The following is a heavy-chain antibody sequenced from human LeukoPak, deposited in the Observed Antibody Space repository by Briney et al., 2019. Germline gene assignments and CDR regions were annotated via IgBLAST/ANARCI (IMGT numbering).Heavy chain of an antibody. J-gene: IGHJ4*02. CDR3: AREEVARSFDY. CDR1: GFTFSSYS. CDR2: ISGSSSYI. Sequence: GGSLRLSCAASGFTFSSYSMNWVRQAPGKGLEWVSSISGSSSYIYYADSVKGRFTITRDNAKNSLYLQMNSLRAEDTAVYYCAREEVARSFDYWGQGTLVTVSS. D-gene: IGHD5-12*01. V-gene: IGHV3-21*01.